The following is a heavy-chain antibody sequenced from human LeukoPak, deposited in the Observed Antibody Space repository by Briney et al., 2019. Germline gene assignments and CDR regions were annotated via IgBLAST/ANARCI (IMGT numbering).Heavy chain of an antibody. CDR3: GRGHRTTTISGVFISKQNFNS. CDR2: MNPNSGNT. CDR1: GYTFSSYD. V-gene: IGHV1-8*01. J-gene: IGHJ4*02. D-gene: IGHD3-3*01. Sequence: ASVKVSCKASGYTFSSYDINWVRQATGQGLEWMGWMNPNSGNTGYAQKFQGRITITRNTCISTAYMELSSLRSEDTAVYYCGRGHRTTTISGVFISKQNFNSGGRGTRATVPS.